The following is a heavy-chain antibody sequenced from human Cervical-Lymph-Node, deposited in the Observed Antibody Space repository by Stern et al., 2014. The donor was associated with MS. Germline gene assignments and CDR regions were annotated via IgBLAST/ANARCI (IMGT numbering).Heavy chain of an antibody. CDR1: GFTFDDYA. J-gene: IGHJ4*02. V-gene: IGHV3-9*01. CDR2: ITWNSVSV. CDR3: VALDY. Sequence: EVQLVESGGGLVQPGRSLRLSCAASGFTFDDYAMHWVRQAPGKGLEWVSGITWNSVSVGYADSVKGRFTISRDNAKNSLYLQMNSLRGDDTALYYPVALDYWGQGTLVTVSS.